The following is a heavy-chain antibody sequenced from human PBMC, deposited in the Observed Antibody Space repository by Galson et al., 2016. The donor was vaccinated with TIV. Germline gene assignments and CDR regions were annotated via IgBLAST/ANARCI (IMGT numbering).Heavy chain of an antibody. CDR3: ARERRHCGNECFLYYYYGMDV. CDR2: VHTGGNT. D-gene: IGHD4-23*01. J-gene: IGHJ6*02. V-gene: IGHV3-66*02. Sequence: SLRLSCAASGFPVSDNYMTWVRRAPGKGLEWVSIVHTGGNTNYADSVKGRFTISRDNSKNTVYLQMSRLRAGDTAVYYCARERRHCGNECFLYYYYGMDVWGQGTTVTVSS. CDR1: GFPVSDNY.